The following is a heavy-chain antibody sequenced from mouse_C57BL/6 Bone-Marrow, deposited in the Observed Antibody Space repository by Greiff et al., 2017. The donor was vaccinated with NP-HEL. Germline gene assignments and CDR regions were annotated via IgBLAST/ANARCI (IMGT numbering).Heavy chain of an antibody. CDR3: ARGEGNYDYDGHYFDY. J-gene: IGHJ2*01. D-gene: IGHD2-4*01. CDR2: IDPNSGGT. Sequence: VQLQQPGAELVKPGASVKLSCKASGYTFTSYWMHWVKQRPGRGLEWIGRIDPNSGGTKYNEKFKSKATLTVDKPSSTAYMQLSSLTSEDSAVYYCARGEGNYDYDGHYFDYWGQGTTLTVSS. CDR1: GYTFTSYW. V-gene: IGHV1-72*01.